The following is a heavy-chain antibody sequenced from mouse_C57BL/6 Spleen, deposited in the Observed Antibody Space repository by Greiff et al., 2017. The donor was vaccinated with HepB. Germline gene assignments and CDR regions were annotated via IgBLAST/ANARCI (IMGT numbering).Heavy chain of an antibody. CDR1: GYTFTSYW. V-gene: IGHV1-50*01. D-gene: IGHD3-2*02. CDR3: ARASSGPAWFAY. J-gene: IGHJ3*01. Sequence: VQLQQPGAELVKPGASVKLSCKASGYTFTSYWMQWVKQRPGQGLEWIGEIDPSDSYTNYNQKFKGKATLTVDTSSSTAYMQLSSLTSEDSAVYYCARASSGPAWFAYWGQGTLVTVSA. CDR2: IDPSDSYT.